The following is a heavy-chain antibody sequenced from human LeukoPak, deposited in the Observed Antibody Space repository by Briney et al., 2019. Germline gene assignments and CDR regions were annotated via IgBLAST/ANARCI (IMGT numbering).Heavy chain of an antibody. CDR2: IYTSGST. V-gene: IGHV4-61*02. Sequence: PSQTLSLTCTVSGGSISSGSYYWSWIRQPAGKGLEWIGRIYTSGSTNYNPSLKSRVTISVDTSKNQFSLKLSSVTAADTAVYYCARVGGMVRGFPDYWGQGTLVTVSS. D-gene: IGHD3-10*01. J-gene: IGHJ4*02. CDR3: ARVGGMVRGFPDY. CDR1: GGSISSGSYY.